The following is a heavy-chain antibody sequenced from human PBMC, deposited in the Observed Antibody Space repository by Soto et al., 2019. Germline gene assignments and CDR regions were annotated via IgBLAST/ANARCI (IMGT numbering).Heavy chain of an antibody. CDR2: INHSGST. V-gene: IGHV4-34*01. CDR3: ARGDGFLEWLSNWFDP. J-gene: IGHJ5*02. D-gene: IGHD3-3*01. Sequence: KTSETLSLTCAVYGGSFSGYYWSWIRQPPGKGLEWIGEINHSGSTNYNPSLKSRVTISVDTSKNQFSLKLSSVTAADTAVYYCARGDGFLEWLSNWFDPWGQGTLVTVSS. CDR1: GGSFSGYY.